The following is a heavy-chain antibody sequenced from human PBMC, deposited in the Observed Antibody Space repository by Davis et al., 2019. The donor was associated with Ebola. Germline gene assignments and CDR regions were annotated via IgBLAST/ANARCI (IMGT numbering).Heavy chain of an antibody. J-gene: IGHJ5*02. V-gene: IGHV1-18*04. CDR2: ISAYNGNT. CDR1: GYTFTSYY. CDR3: ARVVLLWFGELLQTGGWFDP. Sequence: ASVKVSCKASGYTFTSYYMHWVRQAPGQGLEWMGWISAYNGNTNYAQKLQGRVTMTTDTSTSTAYMELRSLRSDDTAVYYCARVVLLWFGELLQTGGWFDPWGQGTLVTVSS. D-gene: IGHD3-10*01.